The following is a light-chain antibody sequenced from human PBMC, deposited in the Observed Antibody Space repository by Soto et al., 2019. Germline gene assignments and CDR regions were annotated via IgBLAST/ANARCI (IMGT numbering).Light chain of an antibody. CDR1: QSISSY. CDR2: AAS. J-gene: IGKJ2*01. V-gene: IGKV1-39*01. Sequence: DIQMTQSPSSLSASVGDRVTITCRASQSISSYLNWYQQKPGKAPKLLIYAASSLQSGVPSRFSGSGSGTDFTRTISSLQPEDFATYYCQQSYSTPPEDTFGQGTKLEIK. CDR3: QQSYSTPPEDT.